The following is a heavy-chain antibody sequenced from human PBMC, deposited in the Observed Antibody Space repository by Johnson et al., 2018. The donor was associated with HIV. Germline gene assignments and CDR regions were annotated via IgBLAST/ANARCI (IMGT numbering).Heavy chain of an antibody. V-gene: IGHV3-11*04. Sequence: QVQLVESGGGLVKPGGSLRLSCAASGFIFSDYYMTRFRQAPGKGLEWVSYISTITNTVFYAGSVKGRFTISRDNAKNSLYLQMNSLRAEDTAVYYCARDRLPAAFDIWGQGTMVTVSS. D-gene: IGHD2-21*01. CDR2: ISTITNTV. CDR3: ARDRLPAAFDI. CDR1: GFIFSDYY. J-gene: IGHJ3*02.